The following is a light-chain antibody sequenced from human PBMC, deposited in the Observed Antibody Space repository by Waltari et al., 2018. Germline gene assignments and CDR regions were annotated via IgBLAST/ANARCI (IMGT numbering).Light chain of an antibody. V-gene: IGLV1-40*01. CDR1: SSSIGAGYD. J-gene: IGLJ2*01. Sequence: QSVLTQPPSVSGAPGQRVTISCTGSSSSIGAGYDVNWYQQLPGTAPKHLIDGNNNRPSGVPDRFSGSKSGTSASLAITGLQAEDEADYYCQSYDSSLSGSVFGGGTILTVL. CDR2: GNN. CDR3: QSYDSSLSGSV.